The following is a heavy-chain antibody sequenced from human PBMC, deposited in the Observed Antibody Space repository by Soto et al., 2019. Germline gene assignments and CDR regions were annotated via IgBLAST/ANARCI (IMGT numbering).Heavy chain of an antibody. CDR3: ARGLGNGDYGDPGDY. D-gene: IGHD4-17*01. Sequence: HPGGSLRLSCAASGFSVSSNYMSWVRQAPGKGLEWVSLIYSGGSTYYADSVKGRFTISRDNSKNTLYLQMNSLGVEDTAVYYCARGLGNGDYGDPGDYWGQGTLVTVSS. V-gene: IGHV3-53*01. CDR1: GFSVSSNY. J-gene: IGHJ4*02. CDR2: IYSGGST.